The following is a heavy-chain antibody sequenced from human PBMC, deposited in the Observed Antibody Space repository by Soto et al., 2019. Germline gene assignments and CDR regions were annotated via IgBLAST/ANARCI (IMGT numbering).Heavy chain of an antibody. CDR2: MNPNSGNT. CDR1: GYTFTSYD. V-gene: IGHV1-8*01. CDR3: AGGSIVVVPAAIPHYYYYMDV. J-gene: IGHJ6*03. D-gene: IGHD2-2*01. Sequence: ASVKVSCKASGYTFTSYDINWVRQATGQGLEWMGWMNPNSGNTGYAQKFQGRVTMTRNTSISTAYMELSSLRSEDTAVYYCAGGSIVVVPAAIPHYYYYMDVWGKGTTVTVSS.